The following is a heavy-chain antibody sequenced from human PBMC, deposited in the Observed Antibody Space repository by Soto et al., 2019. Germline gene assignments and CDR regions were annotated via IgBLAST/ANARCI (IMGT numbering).Heavy chain of an antibody. CDR2: IKQDGSEK. CDR1: GFTFSSYW. D-gene: IGHD2-15*01. V-gene: IGHV3-7*01. CDR3: AREWSCSGGSCYTDYSDAFDI. Sequence: GGSLRLSCAASGFTFSSYWMSWVRQAPGKGLEWVANIKQDGSEKYYVDSVKGRFTISRDNAKNSLYLQMNSLRAEDTAVYYCAREWSCSGGSCYTDYSDAFDIWGQGTMVTVSS. J-gene: IGHJ3*02.